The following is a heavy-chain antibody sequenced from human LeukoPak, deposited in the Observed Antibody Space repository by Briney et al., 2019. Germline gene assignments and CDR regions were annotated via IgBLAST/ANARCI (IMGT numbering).Heavy chain of an antibody. CDR2: ISGSGGST. V-gene: IGHV3-23*01. CDR1: GFTFSSYA. CDR3: AKDRTAVAGTDFDY. D-gene: IGHD6-19*01. Sequence: TGGSLRLSCAASGFTFSSYAMSWVRQAPGKGLEWVSVISGSGGSTYYADSVKGRLTISRDNSKNTLYLQMNSLRAEDTAVYYCAKDRTAVAGTDFDYWGQGTLVTVSS. J-gene: IGHJ4*02.